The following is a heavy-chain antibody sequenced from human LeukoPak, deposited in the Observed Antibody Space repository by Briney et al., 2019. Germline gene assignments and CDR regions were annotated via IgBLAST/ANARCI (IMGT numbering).Heavy chain of an antibody. J-gene: IGHJ4*02. V-gene: IGHV1-18*01. CDR3: ARAYLVVVAAKDFDY. Sequence: ASVKVSCKASGYTLTSYGISWVRQAPGQGLEWMGWISAYNGNTNYAQKLQGRVTMTTDTSTSTAYMELRSLRSDDTAVYYCARAYLVVVAAKDFDYWGQGTLVTVSS. CDR2: ISAYNGNT. D-gene: IGHD2-15*01. CDR1: GYTLTSYG.